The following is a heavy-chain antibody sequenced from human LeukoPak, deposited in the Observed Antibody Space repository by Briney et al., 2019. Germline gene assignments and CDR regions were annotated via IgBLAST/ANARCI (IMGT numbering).Heavy chain of an antibody. Sequence: ASVKVSCKASGYSFTDFYMHWVRQAPGQGLEWMGWINPNSGGTNYAQKFQGRVTMTRDTSISTAYMELSRLRSDDTAVYYCARVGYSSSWYGLFWWGQGTLVTVSS. CDR3: ARVGYSSSWYGLFW. J-gene: IGHJ4*02. V-gene: IGHV1-2*02. D-gene: IGHD6-13*01. CDR2: INPNSGGT. CDR1: GYSFTDFY.